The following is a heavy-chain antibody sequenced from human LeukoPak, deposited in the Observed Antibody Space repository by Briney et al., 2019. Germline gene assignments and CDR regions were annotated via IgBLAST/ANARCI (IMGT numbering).Heavy chain of an antibody. Sequence: SETLSLTCAVYGGAFSGYYWSWIRQPPGKGLEWIGEINHSGSTNYNPSLKSRVTISVDTSKNQFSLKLSSVTAADTAVYYCAKYMSGYAYRGLDYWGQGTLVTVSS. CDR2: INHSGST. V-gene: IGHV4-34*01. D-gene: IGHD5-12*01. CDR3: AKYMSGYAYRGLDY. J-gene: IGHJ4*02. CDR1: GGAFSGYY.